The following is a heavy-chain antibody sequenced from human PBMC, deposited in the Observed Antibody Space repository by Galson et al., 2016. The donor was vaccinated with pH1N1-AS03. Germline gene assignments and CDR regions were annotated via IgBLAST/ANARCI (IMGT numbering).Heavy chain of an antibody. CDR2: IRGDGAET. Sequence: SLRLSCAVSGFTFSSHWMHWVRQAPGKGLVWVSRIRGDGAETNYADSVKGRFTISRDNAKNMLYLQMNSLRVEDTAVYYCVRDEEWGTVEADFWGQGTLVTVSS. J-gene: IGHJ4*02. CDR3: VRDEEWGTVEADF. D-gene: IGHD3-16*01. V-gene: IGHV3-74*01. CDR1: GFTFSSHW.